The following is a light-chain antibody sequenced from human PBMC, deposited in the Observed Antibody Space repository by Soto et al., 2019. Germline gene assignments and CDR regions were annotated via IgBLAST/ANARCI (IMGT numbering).Light chain of an antibody. V-gene: IGKV2-28*01. CDR3: MQALQTPRYT. CDR1: QSLLHSNGYNY. CDR2: LGS. J-gene: IGKJ2*01. Sequence: DIVMTQSPLSLPVTPGEPASISCRSSQSLLHSNGYNYLDWYLQKPGQSPQLLIYLGSNRASGVPDRFGGSGSGTDFTLKISRVEAEDVGVYYCMQALQTPRYTFGQGTKLEIK.